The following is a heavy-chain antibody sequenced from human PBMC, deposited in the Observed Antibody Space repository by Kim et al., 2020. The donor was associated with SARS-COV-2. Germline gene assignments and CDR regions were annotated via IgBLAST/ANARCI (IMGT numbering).Heavy chain of an antibody. Sequence: GGSTYYADSVKGRFTISRENSKNTLYLQMNSLRAEDTAVYYCANDLGSDYWGQGTLVTVSS. V-gene: IGHV3-23*01. CDR3: ANDLGSDY. CDR2: GGST. J-gene: IGHJ4*02. D-gene: IGHD7-27*01.